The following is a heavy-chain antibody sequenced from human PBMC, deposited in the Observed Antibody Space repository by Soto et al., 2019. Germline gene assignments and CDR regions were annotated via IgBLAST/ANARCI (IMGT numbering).Heavy chain of an antibody. V-gene: IGHV3-7*01. CDR1: GFTFSSYW. J-gene: IGHJ4*02. D-gene: IGHD7-27*01. Sequence: EVQLVQSGGGLVQPGGSLRLSCAAFGFTFSSYWMSWVRQAPGRGLEWVANIKQDGSEKYYVDSVKGRFTISRDNAKNSLYLQMNSLRAEDTAVYYCARDTTGEDYWGQGTLVTVFS. CDR3: ARDTTGEDY. CDR2: IKQDGSEK.